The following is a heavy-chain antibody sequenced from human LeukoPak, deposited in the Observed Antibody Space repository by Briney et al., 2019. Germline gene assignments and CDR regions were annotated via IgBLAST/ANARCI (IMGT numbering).Heavy chain of an antibody. D-gene: IGHD5-24*01. CDR3: ARGDLEDGYNLDY. CDR2: INPNSGGT. Sequence: MGWINPNSGGTNYAQKFQGWVTMTRDTSISTAYMELSRLRSDDTAVYYCARGDLEDGYNLDYWGQGTLVTVSS. V-gene: IGHV1-2*04. J-gene: IGHJ4*02.